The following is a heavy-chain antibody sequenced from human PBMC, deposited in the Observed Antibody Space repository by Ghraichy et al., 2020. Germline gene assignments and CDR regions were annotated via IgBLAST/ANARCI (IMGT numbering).Heavy chain of an antibody. V-gene: IGHV4-34*01. Sequence: ETLSLTCAVYGLPFSNYYWSWIRQPPGKGLEWIGEEWIGQINHSGTTNYNPSLKGRLTISEDTSKNQFSLNLGSVSAADTAVYYCARGRGTGDRRYFDLWGRGTLVTVSS. J-gene: IGHJ2*01. CDR3: ARGRGTGDRRYFDL. CDR1: GLPFSNYY. CDR2: INHSGTT. D-gene: IGHD7-27*01.